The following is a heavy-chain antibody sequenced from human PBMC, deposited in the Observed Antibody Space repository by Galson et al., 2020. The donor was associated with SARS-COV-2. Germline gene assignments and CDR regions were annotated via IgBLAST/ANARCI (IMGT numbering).Heavy chain of an antibody. CDR1: GGSISSYY. Sequence: SETLSLTCTVSGGSISSYYWSWIRQPPGKGLEWIGYIYYSGSTNYNPSLKSRVTISVDTSKNQFSLKLSSVTAADTAVYYCARDCSSTSCYHYGMDVWGQGTTVTVSS. J-gene: IGHJ6*02. CDR2: IYYSGST. D-gene: IGHD2-2*01. V-gene: IGHV4-59*01. CDR3: ARDCSSTSCYHYGMDV.